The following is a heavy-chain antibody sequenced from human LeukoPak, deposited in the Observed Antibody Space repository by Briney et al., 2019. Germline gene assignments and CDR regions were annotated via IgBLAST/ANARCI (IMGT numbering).Heavy chain of an antibody. D-gene: IGHD2-2*01. CDR3: ARVICSSTSCYGDYYGMDV. Sequence: GGSLRLSFVASGFTFSNLWMSGVRQAPGKGLEWVANINQDGSEKDYVGSVKGRFTISRDNAKSSLYLQMNSLRADDTAVYYCARVICSSTSCYGDYYGMDVWGQGTTVTVSS. CDR2: INQDGSEK. CDR1: GFTFSNLW. V-gene: IGHV3-7*01. J-gene: IGHJ6*02.